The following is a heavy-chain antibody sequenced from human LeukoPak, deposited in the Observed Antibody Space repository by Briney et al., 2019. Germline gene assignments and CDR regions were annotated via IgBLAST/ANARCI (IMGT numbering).Heavy chain of an antibody. CDR2: ISSSSSYI. V-gene: IGHV3-21*01. Sequence: GGSLRLSCAASGFTFSSYSMNWVRQAPGKGLEWVSSISSSSSYIYCADSVKGRFTISRDNAKNSLYLQMNSLRAEDTAVYYCARARIAVAGSWFDPWGQGTLVTVSS. D-gene: IGHD6-19*01. CDR1: GFTFSSYS. J-gene: IGHJ5*02. CDR3: ARARIAVAGSWFDP.